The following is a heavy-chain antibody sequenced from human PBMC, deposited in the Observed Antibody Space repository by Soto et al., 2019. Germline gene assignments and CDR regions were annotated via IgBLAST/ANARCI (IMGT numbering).Heavy chain of an antibody. Sequence: PXGTLALTCAFYGGCFSGYDWSWIRQPPGKGLEWIGEINHSGSTNYNPSLKSRVTISVDTSKNQFSLKLGSVTAADTAVYYCARGPSGITIFGVVPRGMDVWGQGTTVTVSS. J-gene: IGHJ6*02. D-gene: IGHD3-3*01. CDR3: ARGPSGITIFGVVPRGMDV. V-gene: IGHV4-34*01. CDR1: GGCFSGYD. CDR2: INHSGST.